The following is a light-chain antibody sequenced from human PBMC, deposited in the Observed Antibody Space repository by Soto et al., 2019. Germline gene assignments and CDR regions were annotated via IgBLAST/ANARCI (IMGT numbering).Light chain of an antibody. CDR1: SSNIGSNT. Sequence: QSVLTQPPSASGTPGQRVTISCSGSSSNIGSNTVNWYQQLPGTAPKLLIYSHNQRPSGVPDRFSGSRSGTSASLAISGLQSEDEADYYCAAWDDSLNARVFGGGTKLTVL. J-gene: IGLJ2*01. CDR3: AAWDDSLNARV. V-gene: IGLV1-44*01. CDR2: SHN.